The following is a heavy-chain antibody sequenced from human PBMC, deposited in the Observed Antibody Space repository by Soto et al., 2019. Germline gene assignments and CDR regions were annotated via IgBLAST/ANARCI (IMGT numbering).Heavy chain of an antibody. CDR1: GDSVSSNSAG. CDR3: ARGEQYSGRIFDY. V-gene: IGHV6-1*01. CDR2: TYYRSKWYY. D-gene: IGHD1-26*01. J-gene: IGHJ4*01. Sequence: QTLSLTCAITGDSVSSNSAGWSWVRQSPSRGLEWLGRTYYRSKWYYEYAVSVRGRITINPDTSKNQYSLQLNSVTPEDTAVYFCARGEQYSGRIFDYWGQGPLVTVS.